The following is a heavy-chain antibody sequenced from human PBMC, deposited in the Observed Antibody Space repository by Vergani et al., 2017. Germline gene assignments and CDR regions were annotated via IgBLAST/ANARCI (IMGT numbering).Heavy chain of an antibody. Sequence: QVQLVQSGAEVKKPGSSVKVSCKASGGTFSSYAISWVRQAPGQGLEWMGGIIPIFGTANYAQKFQGRVTITADESTSTAYMELSSLRSEDTAVYYCARDSWQYYDMLTGYLALDYWGQGTLVTVSS. CDR3: ARDSWQYYDMLTGYLALDY. V-gene: IGHV1-69*12. CDR1: GGTFSSYA. CDR2: IIPIFGTA. J-gene: IGHJ4*02. D-gene: IGHD3-9*01.